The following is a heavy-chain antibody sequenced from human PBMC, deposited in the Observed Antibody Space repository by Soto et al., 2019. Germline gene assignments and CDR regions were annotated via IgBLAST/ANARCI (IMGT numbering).Heavy chain of an antibody. J-gene: IGHJ3*02. CDR2: IWYDGSNK. Sequence: PGGSLRLSCAASGFTFSSYGMHWVRQAPGKGLEWVAVIWYDGSNKYYADSVKGRFTISRDNSKNTLYLQMNSLRAEDTAVYYCASSLGYGDAFDIWGQGTMVTVSS. CDR3: ASSLGYGDAFDI. D-gene: IGHD5-12*01. CDR1: GFTFSSYG. V-gene: IGHV3-33*01.